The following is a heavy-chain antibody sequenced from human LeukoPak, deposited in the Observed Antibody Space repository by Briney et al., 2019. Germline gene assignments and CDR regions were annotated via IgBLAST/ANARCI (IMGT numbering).Heavy chain of an antibody. CDR1: GGSFSCYY. V-gene: IGHV4-34*01. J-gene: IGHJ4*02. CDR2: INHSGST. D-gene: IGHD6-13*01. Sequence: SEALSLACAVYGGSFSCYYCGWIRWPRGKGLGWVGAINHSGSTNYNPSLKSRVTISVDKSKNQFSLKLSSLTAGDTAVYYCARGVVAAAGRTFDFWGQGTLVTVSS. CDR3: ARGVVAAAGRTFDF.